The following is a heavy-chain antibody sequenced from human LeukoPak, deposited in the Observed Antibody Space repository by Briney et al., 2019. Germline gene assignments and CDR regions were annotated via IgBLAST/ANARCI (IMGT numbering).Heavy chain of an antibody. D-gene: IGHD5-24*01. J-gene: IGHJ4*02. CDR2: INSEGTST. CDR3: ARCRESYHAIDY. CDR1: GFTFSSYW. Sequence: GGSLRLSCAASGFTFSSYWMHWVRQAPGKGLVWVSRINSEGTSTSYADSVKGRFTISRDNAENTLYLQMNSLRVEDTALYYCARCRESYHAIDYWGQGTLVTVSS. V-gene: IGHV3-74*01.